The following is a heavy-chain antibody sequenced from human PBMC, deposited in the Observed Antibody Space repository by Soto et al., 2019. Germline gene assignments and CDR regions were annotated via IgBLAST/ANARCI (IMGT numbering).Heavy chain of an antibody. CDR3: VTHSWNS. CDR2: IQGDT. D-gene: IGHD1-1*01. V-gene: IGHV3-23*01. CDR1: GATFTSLH. Sequence: GGSLRLSCAVSGATFTSLHLSWVRQPPGKGLEWVSAIQGDTYYADSVRGRFTISRDISKSTLFLHMNSLSAEDTAVYFCVTHSWNSWGQGTLVTVSS. J-gene: IGHJ4*02.